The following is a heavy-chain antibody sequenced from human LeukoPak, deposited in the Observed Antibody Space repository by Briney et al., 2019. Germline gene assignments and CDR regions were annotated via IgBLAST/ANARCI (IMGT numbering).Heavy chain of an antibody. Sequence: PGGSLRLSCAASGFTFSSYGMHWVRQAPGKGLERVAFIRYDGSNKYYADSVKGRFTISRDNSKNTLYLQMNSLRAEDTAVYYCAKGYSGYAYYYMDVWGKGTTVTVSS. CDR1: GFTFSSYG. V-gene: IGHV3-30*02. CDR2: IRYDGSNK. CDR3: AKGYSGYAYYYMDV. D-gene: IGHD5-12*01. J-gene: IGHJ6*03.